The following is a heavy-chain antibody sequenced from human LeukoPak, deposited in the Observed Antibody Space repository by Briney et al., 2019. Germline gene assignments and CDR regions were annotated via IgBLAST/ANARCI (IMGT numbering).Heavy chain of an antibody. J-gene: IGHJ5*02. D-gene: IGHD2-21*02. CDR1: GGSISSYY. Sequence: PSETLSLTCTVSGGSISSYYWSWIRQPPGKGLEWIGYIYYNGSTNYNPSLKSRVTISVDTSKNQFSLKLSSVTAADTAVYYCARERGDLPPGFDPWGQGTLVTVSS. V-gene: IGHV4-59*01. CDR2: IYYNGST. CDR3: ARERGDLPPGFDP.